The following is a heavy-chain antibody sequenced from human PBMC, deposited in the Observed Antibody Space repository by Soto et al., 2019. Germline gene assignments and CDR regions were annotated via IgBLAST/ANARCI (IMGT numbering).Heavy chain of an antibody. Sequence: EVQLVESGGGLVQPGGSLRLSCEGSGFTFSNYWMNWVRQAPGKGLEWVSRIDHDGPTDYADSVRGRFTISRDNAENTLYLQMNSLRPEDTAVYYCVRDSHGDYWGQGTLVTVSS. CDR3: VRDSHGDY. CDR1: GFTFSNYW. V-gene: IGHV3-74*01. J-gene: IGHJ4*02. CDR2: IDHDGPT.